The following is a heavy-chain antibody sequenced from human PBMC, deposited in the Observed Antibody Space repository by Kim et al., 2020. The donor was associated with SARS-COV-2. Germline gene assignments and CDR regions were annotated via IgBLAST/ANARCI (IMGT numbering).Heavy chain of an antibody. V-gene: IGHV3-30*18. CDR2: ISYDGSNK. CDR1: GFTFSSYG. D-gene: IGHD3-10*01. Sequence: GGSLRLSCAASGFTFSSYGRHWVRQAPGKGLEWVAVISYDGSNKYYADSVKGRFTISRDNSKNTLYLQMNSLRAEDTAVYYCAKDYRPRIWFGLNWFDPWGQGTLVTVSS. CDR3: AKDYRPRIWFGLNWFDP. J-gene: IGHJ5*02.